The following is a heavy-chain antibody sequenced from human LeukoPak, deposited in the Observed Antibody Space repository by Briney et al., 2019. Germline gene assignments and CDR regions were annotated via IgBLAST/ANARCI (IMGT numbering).Heavy chain of an antibody. Sequence: GGSLRLCGVASGFTVSSYSMNWVRQAPGKGLEWVSYITSSSSTIYYAGSVKGRFTISRENAKNSLYLQMNSLRDEDTAMYYCARAAGAFDIWGQGTMVTVSS. D-gene: IGHD6-13*01. CDR1: GFTVSSYS. CDR3: ARAAGAFDI. V-gene: IGHV3-48*02. J-gene: IGHJ3*02. CDR2: ITSSSSTI.